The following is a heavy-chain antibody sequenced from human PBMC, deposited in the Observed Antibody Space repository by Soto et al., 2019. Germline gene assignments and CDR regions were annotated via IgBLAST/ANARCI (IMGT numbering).Heavy chain of an antibody. V-gene: IGHV3-48*01. Sequence: GGSLRLSCVVSGFTLSSYNMHWVRQAPGKGLEWVSFISSNSGDIFYADSVKGRFTSSRDNAKNSLYLQMNSLRAEDTAVYYCASLSFIDYWGQGTLVTVSS. CDR3: ASLSFIDY. J-gene: IGHJ4*02. CDR1: GFTLSSYN. CDR2: ISSNSGDI.